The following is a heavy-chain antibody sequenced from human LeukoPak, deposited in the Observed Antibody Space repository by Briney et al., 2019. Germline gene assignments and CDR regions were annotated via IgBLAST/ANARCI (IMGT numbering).Heavy chain of an antibody. D-gene: IGHD5-12*01. CDR3: ARVTGYDWESFYDY. V-gene: IGHV4-39*07. J-gene: IGHJ4*02. Sequence: SETLSLTCTVSGGSISSSSYYWGWIRQPPGKGLEWIGSIYYSGSTYYNPSLKSRVTISVDTSKNQFSLKLRSVTAADTAVYYCARVTGYDWESFYDYWGQGILVTVSS. CDR2: IYYSGST. CDR1: GGSISSSSYY.